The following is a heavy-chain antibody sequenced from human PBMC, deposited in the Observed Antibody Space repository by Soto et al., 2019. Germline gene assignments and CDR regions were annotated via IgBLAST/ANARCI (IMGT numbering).Heavy chain of an antibody. Sequence: ASVKVTFKASGYTFTSYDINWVRQATGQGREWMGWMSPNNGNTDYAQKFQGRVTMTRNTSITTAYMELSSLRSDDTAVYYCARGPRYCTNGVCYTTGGGSYYYWGQGTLVTVSS. J-gene: IGHJ4*02. CDR2: MSPNNGNT. CDR3: ARGPRYCTNGVCYTTGGGSYYY. D-gene: IGHD2-8*01. V-gene: IGHV1-8*01. CDR1: GYTFTSYD.